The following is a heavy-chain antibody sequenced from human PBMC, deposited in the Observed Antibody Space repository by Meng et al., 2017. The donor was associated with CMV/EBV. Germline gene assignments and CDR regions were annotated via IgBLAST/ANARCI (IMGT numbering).Heavy chain of an antibody. V-gene: IGHV5-51*01. CDR3: ARAAYYYILTGYYSHEYYGMDV. CDR1: GYSFPTYW. CDR2: INPGDSDT. J-gene: IGHJ6*02. Sequence: GESLKISCKGSGYSFPTYWIAWVRHMLGKGLEWMGIINPGDSDTKYSPSFEGQVTISADKSIGAAYLQWTSLKASDTAIYYCARAAYYYILTGYYSHEYYGMDVWGQGTTVTVSS. D-gene: IGHD3-9*01.